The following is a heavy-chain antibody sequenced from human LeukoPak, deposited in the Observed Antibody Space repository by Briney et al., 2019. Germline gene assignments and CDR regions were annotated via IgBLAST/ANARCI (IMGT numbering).Heavy chain of an antibody. J-gene: IGHJ6*03. D-gene: IGHD3-3*01. CDR3: ARGAQVAIFGVVRPYYCYMDV. CDR2: IFDSETT. Sequence: SETLSLTCTVCGGSFSRGDDLWSWIRQPPAKGLGWIGYIFDSETTYYNPALKSRVTISVDTSKNQFSLKLISVTAADTAVYYCARGAQVAIFGVVRPYYCYMDVWGKGTTVTVSS. V-gene: IGHV4-30-4*01. CDR1: GGSFSRGDDL.